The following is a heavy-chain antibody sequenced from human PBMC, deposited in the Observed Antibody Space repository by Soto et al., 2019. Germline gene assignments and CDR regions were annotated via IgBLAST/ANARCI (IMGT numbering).Heavy chain of an antibody. Sequence: QVQLVESGGGVVQPGRSLRLSCAASGFTFSSYAMHWVRQAPGKGLEWVAVISYDGINKYYADSVKGRFTISSDNSKNTLYLQMNSLRAEDTVVYYSARVRGSSWYVLDYWGQGTLVTVSS. V-gene: IGHV3-30-3*01. CDR1: GFTFSSYA. CDR2: ISYDGINK. CDR3: ARVRGSSWYVLDY. J-gene: IGHJ4*02. D-gene: IGHD6-13*01.